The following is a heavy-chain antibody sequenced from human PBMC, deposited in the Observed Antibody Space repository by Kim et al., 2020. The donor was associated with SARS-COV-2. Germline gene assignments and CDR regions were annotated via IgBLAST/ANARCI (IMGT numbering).Heavy chain of an antibody. D-gene: IGHD6-13*01. CDR1: GGSISSYY. Sequence: SETLSLTCTVSGGSISSYYWSWIRQPPGKGLEWIGYIYYSGSTNYNPSLKSRVTMSVDTSKNRFSLKLSSVTAADTADYYCARDRVEGSPDYFDLWGRGTLVTVSS. CDR2: IYYSGST. V-gene: IGHV4-59*01. CDR3: ARDRVEGSPDYFDL. J-gene: IGHJ2*01.